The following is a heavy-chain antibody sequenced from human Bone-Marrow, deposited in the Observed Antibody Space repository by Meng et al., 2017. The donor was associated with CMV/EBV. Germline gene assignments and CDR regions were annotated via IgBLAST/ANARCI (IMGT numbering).Heavy chain of an antibody. D-gene: IGHD3-22*01. J-gene: IGHJ4*02. CDR3: TTAYYDSSGISSEH. V-gene: IGHV3-15*04. CDR1: FSFENAW. CDR2: IESKTDGETT. Sequence: FSFENAWMAWVRQAAERGLEWVGRIESKTDGETTDYAAPVKGRFTISRDDSKNTLYLQMNSLKTEDTAVYYCTTAYYDSSGISSEHWGQGTLVTVSS.